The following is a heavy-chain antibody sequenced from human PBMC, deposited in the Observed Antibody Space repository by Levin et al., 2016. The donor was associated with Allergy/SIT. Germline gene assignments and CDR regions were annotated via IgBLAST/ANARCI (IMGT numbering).Heavy chain of an antibody. J-gene: IGHJ4*02. CDR1: GGSISSSDYY. CDR2: MYYSGST. D-gene: IGHD6-19*01. V-gene: IGHV4-39*01. Sequence: SETLSLTCTVSGGSISSSDYYWGWIRQPPGKGLEWIGSMYYSGSTYYNPSLKSRVTISVDTSQNQFSLKLGSMTAADTAVYYCARQIFSDWPRYFDYWGQGTRVTVSS. CDR3: ARQIFSDWPRYFDY.